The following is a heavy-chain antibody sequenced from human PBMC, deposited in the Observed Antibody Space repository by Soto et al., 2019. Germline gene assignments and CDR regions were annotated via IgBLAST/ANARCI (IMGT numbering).Heavy chain of an antibody. CDR3: ARERSGYDFWSGYPDYGMDV. CDR2: IYYSGST. D-gene: IGHD3-3*01. J-gene: IGHJ6*02. CDR1: GGSISSYY. V-gene: IGHV4-59*01. Sequence: SETLSLTCTVSGGSISSYYWSWIRQPPGKGLEWIGYIYYSGSTNYNPSPKSRVTISVDTSKNQFSLKLSSVTAADTAVYYCARERSGYDFWSGYPDYGMDVWGQGTTVTVSS.